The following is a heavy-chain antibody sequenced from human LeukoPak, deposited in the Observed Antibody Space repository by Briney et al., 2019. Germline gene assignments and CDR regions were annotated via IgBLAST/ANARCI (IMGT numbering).Heavy chain of an antibody. Sequence: SETLSLTCTVSGGSISSSSYYWGWIRQPPGKGLEWIGSIYYSGSTYYNPSLKSRVTISVDTSKNQFSLKLSSVTAADTAVYYCARGGSYSHYWGQGTLVTVSS. D-gene: IGHD3-10*01. CDR3: ARGGSYSHY. CDR2: IYYSGST. CDR1: GGSISSSSYY. V-gene: IGHV4-39*01. J-gene: IGHJ4*02.